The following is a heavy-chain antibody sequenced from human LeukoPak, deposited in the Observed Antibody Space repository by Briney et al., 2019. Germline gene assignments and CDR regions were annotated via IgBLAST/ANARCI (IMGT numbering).Heavy chain of an antibody. CDR1: GFTFSSYA. V-gene: IGHV3-23*01. J-gene: IGHJ4*02. CDR2: FSGSGGST. Sequence: GGSLRLSCAASGFTFSSYAMSWVRQAPGKGLECISGFSGSGGSTYYADSVKGRFTISRDNSKNTLYLQMNSLRAEDTAVYYCARDAGGSSSGYLFDYWGQGTLVTVSS. CDR3: ARDAGGSSSGYLFDY. D-gene: IGHD6-13*01.